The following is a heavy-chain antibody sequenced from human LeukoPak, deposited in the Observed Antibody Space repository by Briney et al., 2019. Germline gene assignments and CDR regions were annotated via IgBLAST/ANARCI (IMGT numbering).Heavy chain of an antibody. J-gene: IGHJ4*02. Sequence: GASVKVSCKASGYTFTSYAMHWVRQAPGQRLEWMGWINTGNGNTKYSQKFQDRVTITRDTSASTAYVELSSLRSEDTAVYYCARDLGYCTNGVCHTRFDYWGQGTLVAVSS. V-gene: IGHV1-3*04. CDR1: GYTFTSYA. CDR2: INTGNGNT. CDR3: ARDLGYCTNGVCHTRFDY. D-gene: IGHD2-8*01.